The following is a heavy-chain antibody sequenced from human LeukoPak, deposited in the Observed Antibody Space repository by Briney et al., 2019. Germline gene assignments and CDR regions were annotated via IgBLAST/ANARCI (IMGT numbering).Heavy chain of an antibody. Sequence: GGSLRPSCAASGFTFSIYAMSWVRQAPGKGLQWVSSITSRGESTWYVDSVKGRFTITRDNSENTLYLQMHSLRAEDTAVYYCARDRPNYYGSDGHYYRRDGDYWGRGTLVGVSS. CDR3: ARDRPNYYGSDGHYYRRDGDY. CDR2: ITSRGEST. J-gene: IGHJ4*02. V-gene: IGHV3-23*01. CDR1: GFTFSIYA. D-gene: IGHD3-22*01.